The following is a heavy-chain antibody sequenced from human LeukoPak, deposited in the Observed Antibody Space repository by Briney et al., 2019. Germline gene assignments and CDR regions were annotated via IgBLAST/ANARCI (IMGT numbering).Heavy chain of an antibody. J-gene: IGHJ4*02. V-gene: IGHV3-7*03. CDR2: IKLDGSEK. CDR1: GFTFGKYW. Sequence: GGSLRLSCVASGFTFGKYWMSWVRQAPGKGLEWVANIKLDGSEKNYVDSVKGRFTISRDNTKNSLYLQMNSLRAEDTAVFYCARAVAAAGTGFDYWGQGTLVTVSS. CDR3: ARAVAAAGTGFDY. D-gene: IGHD6-13*01.